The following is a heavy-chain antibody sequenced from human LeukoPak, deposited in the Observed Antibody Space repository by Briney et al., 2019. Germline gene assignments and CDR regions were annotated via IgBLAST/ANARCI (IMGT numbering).Heavy chain of an antibody. CDR1: GFTFSSYS. CDR3: AIPPLSGTGSSRPLAGVDA. J-gene: IGHJ6*02. Sequence: PGGSLRLSCAASGFTFSSYSMNWVRQAPGKGLEWVSSISSSSSYIYYADSVKGRFTISRDNAKNSLYLQMNSLGAEDTAVYYCAIPPLSGTGSSRPLAGVDAWGQGTTVTVSS. V-gene: IGHV3-21*01. CDR2: ISSSSSYI. D-gene: IGHD3-10*01.